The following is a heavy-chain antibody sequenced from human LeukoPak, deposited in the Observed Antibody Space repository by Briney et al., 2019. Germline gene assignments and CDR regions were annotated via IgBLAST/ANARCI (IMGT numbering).Heavy chain of an antibody. CDR1: GGSMNNHY. J-gene: IGHJ6*03. CDR2: IYYTGST. V-gene: IGHV4-59*11. Sequence: PSETLSLTCTVSGGSMNNHYWSWIRQAPGKGLEWVGYIYYTGSTNYNPSLKSRVTISIDTSKNQFSLKLSSATAADTAMYYCARLVASTIYYMDVWGKGTTVTVSS. CDR3: ARLVASTIYYMDV. D-gene: IGHD2-21*01.